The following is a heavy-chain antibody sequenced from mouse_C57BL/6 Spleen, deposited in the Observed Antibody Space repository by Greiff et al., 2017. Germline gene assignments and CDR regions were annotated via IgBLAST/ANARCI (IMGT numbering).Heavy chain of an antibody. Sequence: VQLQQPGAELVKPGASVKLSCKASGYTFTSYWMHWVKQRPGQGLEWIGMIHPNSGSTNYNEKFKSKATLTVDKSSSTAYMQLSSLTSEDSAVYYCARYDGSSSARDYWGQGTSVTVSS. CDR3: ARYDGSSSARDY. D-gene: IGHD1-1*01. CDR2: IHPNSGST. J-gene: IGHJ4*01. V-gene: IGHV1-64*01. CDR1: GYTFTSYW.